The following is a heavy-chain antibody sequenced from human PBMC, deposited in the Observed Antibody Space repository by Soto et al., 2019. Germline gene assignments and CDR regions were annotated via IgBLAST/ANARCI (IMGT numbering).Heavy chain of an antibody. CDR3: AKNWNWGSLVH. V-gene: IGHV4-59*08. J-gene: IGHJ4*02. Sequence: SETLSLTCTVSGASISRYYWSWIRQSPGKGLEWIGFIYYGGSTNYNPSLKSRVTISVDTPKNQFSLKLSSVTAADTAVYYCAKNWNWGSLVHWGQGTLVTVSS. D-gene: IGHD7-27*01. CDR1: GASISRYY. CDR2: IYYGGST.